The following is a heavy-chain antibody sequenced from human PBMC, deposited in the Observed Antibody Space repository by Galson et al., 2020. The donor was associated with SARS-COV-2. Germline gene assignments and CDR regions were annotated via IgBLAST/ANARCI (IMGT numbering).Heavy chain of an antibody. D-gene: IGHD3-22*01. J-gene: IGHJ3*02. CDR2: IYYSGST. V-gene: IGHV4-59*01. Sequence: SETLSLTCTVSGGSISSYYWSWIRQPPGKGLEWIGYIYYSGSTNYNPSLKSRVTISVDTSKNQFSLKLSSVTAADTAVYYCARTYYYDSSGYFDAFDIWGQGTMVTVSS. CDR3: ARTYYYDSSGYFDAFDI. CDR1: GGSISSYY.